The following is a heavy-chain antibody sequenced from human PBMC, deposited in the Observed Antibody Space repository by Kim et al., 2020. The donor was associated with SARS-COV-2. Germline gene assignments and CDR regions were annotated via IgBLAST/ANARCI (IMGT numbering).Heavy chain of an antibody. V-gene: IGHV3-9*01. D-gene: IGHD2-15*01. CDR3: AKEGCSGGSCYSWFDP. J-gene: IGHJ5*02. Sequence: SVKGRFTVSRDNAKNSLYLQMNSLRAEDTALYYCAKEGCSGGSCYSWFDPWGQGTLVTVSS.